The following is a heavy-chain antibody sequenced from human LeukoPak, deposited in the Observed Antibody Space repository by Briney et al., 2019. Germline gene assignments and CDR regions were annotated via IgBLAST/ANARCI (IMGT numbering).Heavy chain of an antibody. CDR3: ARATWADIVATKCEY. Sequence: APVKVSCKASGYTFTSYGISWVRQAPGQGLEWMGWISAYKGNTNTAQKLQGRVTMTTDTSKSTAYMELGSLRSDDTAVYYCARATWADIVATKCEYWGQGPLVRVSS. D-gene: IGHD5-12*01. CDR2: ISAYKGNT. CDR1: GYTFTSYG. V-gene: IGHV1-18*01. J-gene: IGHJ4*02.